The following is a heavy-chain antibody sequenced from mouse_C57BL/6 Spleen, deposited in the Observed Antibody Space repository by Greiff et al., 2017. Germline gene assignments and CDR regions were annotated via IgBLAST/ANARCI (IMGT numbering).Heavy chain of an antibody. V-gene: IGHV1-76*01. CDR3: ARSRGDYDGAMDY. CDR1: GYTFTDYY. CDR2: IYPGSGNT. J-gene: IGHJ4*01. D-gene: IGHD2-4*01. Sequence: VKLQESGAELVRPGASVKLSCKASGYTFTDYYINWVKQRPGQGVEWIARIYPGSGNTYYNEKFKGKATLTAEKSSSTAYMQLSSLTSEDSAVYFCARSRGDYDGAMDYWGQGTSVTVSS.